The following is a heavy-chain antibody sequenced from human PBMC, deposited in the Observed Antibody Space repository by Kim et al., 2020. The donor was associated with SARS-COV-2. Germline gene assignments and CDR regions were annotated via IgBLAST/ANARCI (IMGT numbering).Heavy chain of an antibody. D-gene: IGHD5-12*01. CDR3: ARGYSGYEVGDY. Sequence: YPGSVKGRFTISRENAKNSLYLQMNSLRAGDTAVYYCARGYSGYEVGDYWGQGTLVTVSS. J-gene: IGHJ4*02. V-gene: IGHV3-13*01.